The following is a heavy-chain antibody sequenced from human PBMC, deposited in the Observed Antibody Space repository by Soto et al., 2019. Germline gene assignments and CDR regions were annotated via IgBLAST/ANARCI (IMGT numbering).Heavy chain of an antibody. Sequence: GASVKVSCKASGGTFSSYAISWVRQAPGQGLEWMGGIIPIFGTANYAQKFQGRVTITADESTSTAYMELSSLRSEDTDVYYCARDRNYHDRSGYPAVWFHPCVQGPLVTVSS. V-gene: IGHV1-69*13. CDR2: IIPIFGTA. D-gene: IGHD3-22*01. J-gene: IGHJ5*02. CDR3: ARDRNYHDRSGYPAVWFHP. CDR1: GGTFSSYA.